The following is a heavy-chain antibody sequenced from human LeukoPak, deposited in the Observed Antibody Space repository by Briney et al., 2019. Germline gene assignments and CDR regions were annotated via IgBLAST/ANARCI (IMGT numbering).Heavy chain of an antibody. CDR3: AREGPGLYGDYGEN. CDR2: IIPIFGTA. Sequence: SVKVSCKASGGTFSSYAISWVRQAPGQGLEWMGGIIPIFGTANYAQKFQGRVTITADESTSTAYMELSSLRSEDTAVYYCAREGPGLYGDYGENWGQGTLVTVSS. D-gene: IGHD4-17*01. CDR1: GGTFSSYA. V-gene: IGHV1-69*13. J-gene: IGHJ4*02.